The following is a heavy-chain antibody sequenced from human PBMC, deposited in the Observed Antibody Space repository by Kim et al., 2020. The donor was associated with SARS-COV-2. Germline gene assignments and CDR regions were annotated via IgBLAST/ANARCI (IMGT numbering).Heavy chain of an antibody. V-gene: IGHV3-7*01. CDR2: IKQDGSEK. J-gene: IGHJ4*02. CDR1: GFTFSSYW. D-gene: IGHD3-3*01. Sequence: GGSLRLSCAASGFTFSSYWMSWVRQAPGKGLEWVANIKQDGSEKYYVDSVKGRFTISRDNAKNSLYLQMNSLRAEDTAVYYCASTYYDFWSGPYYFDYWGQGTLVTVSS. CDR3: ASTYYDFWSGPYYFDY.